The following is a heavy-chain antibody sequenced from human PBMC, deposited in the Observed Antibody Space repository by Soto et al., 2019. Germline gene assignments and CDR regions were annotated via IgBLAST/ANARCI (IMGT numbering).Heavy chain of an antibody. D-gene: IGHD3-16*01. J-gene: IGHJ3*02. Sequence: GGSLRLSCAASGFTFSSHWMHWVRQAPGKGLVWVSRINSDGSSINYADSVKGRFTISRDNAKNTLYLQMNSLRAEDTAVYYCARVGDGYDVFDIWGQGTMVTVSS. V-gene: IGHV3-74*01. CDR2: INSDGSSI. CDR3: ARVGDGYDVFDI. CDR1: GFTFSSHW.